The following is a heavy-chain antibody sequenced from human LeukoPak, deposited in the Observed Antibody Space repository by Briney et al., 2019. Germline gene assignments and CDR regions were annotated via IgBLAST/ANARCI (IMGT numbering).Heavy chain of an antibody. CDR2: VSHDGRNQ. D-gene: IGHD5-24*01. V-gene: IGHV3-30*04. Sequence: GGSLRLSCAASGFTFSNYAMHWVRQAPGKGLEWVAIVSHDGRNQYYAESVKGRFTISRDSSKNTVSLQMNGLRAGDSALYYCGRDPSARVTIDFWGQGTLVTVSS. J-gene: IGHJ4*02. CDR3: GRDPSARVTIDF. CDR1: GFTFSNYA.